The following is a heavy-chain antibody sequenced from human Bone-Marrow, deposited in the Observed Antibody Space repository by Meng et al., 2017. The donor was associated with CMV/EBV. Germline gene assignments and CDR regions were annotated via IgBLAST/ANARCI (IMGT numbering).Heavy chain of an antibody. CDR2: ISSSGSTI. J-gene: IGHJ4*02. CDR1: GFTFSDYY. Sequence: GESLKISCASSGFTFSDYYMSWIRQAPGKGLEWVSYISSSGSTIYYADSVKGRFTISRDNAKNSLYLQMNSLRAEDTAVDYCARAGRGSSSWWHFDYWGQGTLVTVSS. V-gene: IGHV3-11*01. D-gene: IGHD6-13*01. CDR3: ARAGRGSSSWWHFDY.